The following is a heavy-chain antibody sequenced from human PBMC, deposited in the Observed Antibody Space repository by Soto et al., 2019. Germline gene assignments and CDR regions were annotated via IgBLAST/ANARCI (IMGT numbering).Heavy chain of an antibody. CDR1: GGSISSYY. CDR2: IYYSGST. J-gene: IGHJ4*02. D-gene: IGHD4-17*01. CDR3: ARGRDDYGDYDY. V-gene: IGHV4-59*01. Sequence: SETLSLTCTVSGGSISSYYWSWIRQPPGKGLEWIGYIYYSGSTNYNPSLKSRVTISVDTSKNQFSLKLSSVTAADTAVYYCARGRDDYGDYDYWGQGTLVTVS.